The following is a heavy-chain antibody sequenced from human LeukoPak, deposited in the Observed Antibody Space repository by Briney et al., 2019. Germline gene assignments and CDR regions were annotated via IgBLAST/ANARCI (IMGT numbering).Heavy chain of an antibody. CDR3: ARTWYGDYDMAY. Sequence: ASVKVSCKASGYTFTSYYMHWVRQAPGQGLEWMGIINPSGGSTSYAQKFQGRVTMTRDVSTSTVYMELSSLRSEDTAVYYCARTWYGDYDMAYWGQGTLVTVSS. CDR1: GYTFTSYY. V-gene: IGHV1-46*01. CDR2: INPSGGST. D-gene: IGHD4-17*01. J-gene: IGHJ4*02.